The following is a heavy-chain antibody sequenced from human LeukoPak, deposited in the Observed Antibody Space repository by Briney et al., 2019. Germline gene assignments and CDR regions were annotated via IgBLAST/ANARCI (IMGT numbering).Heavy chain of an antibody. Sequence: SETLSLTCAVYGGSFSGYCWSWIRQPPGKGLGWIGEINHSGSTNYNPSLKSRVTISVDTSKNQFSLKLSSVTAADTAVYYCARQPNYSGSWYYYYYYMDVWGKGTTVTVSS. CDR2: INHSGST. CDR1: GGSFSGYC. D-gene: IGHD6-13*01. CDR3: ARQPNYSGSWYYYYYYMDV. V-gene: IGHV4-34*01. J-gene: IGHJ6*03.